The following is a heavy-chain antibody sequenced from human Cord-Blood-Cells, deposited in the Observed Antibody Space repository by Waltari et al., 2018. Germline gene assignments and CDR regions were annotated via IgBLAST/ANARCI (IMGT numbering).Heavy chain of an antibody. CDR3: ARVGQYSSSSYDP. J-gene: IGHJ5*02. D-gene: IGHD6-6*01. CDR1: VGTFSSYA. V-gene: IGHV1-69*01. Sequence: QVQLVQSGAEVKKPGSSVKVSCKASVGTFSSYAISWVRQAPGRGLEWMGGFIASFGTASYAQKFQGRVTITADESTSTAYMELSRLRSEDTAVYDCARVGQYSSSSYDPWGQGTLVTVSS. CDR2: FIASFGTA.